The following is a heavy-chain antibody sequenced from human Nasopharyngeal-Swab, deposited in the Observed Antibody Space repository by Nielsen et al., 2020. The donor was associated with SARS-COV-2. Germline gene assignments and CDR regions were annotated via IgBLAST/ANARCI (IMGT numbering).Heavy chain of an antibody. Sequence: SLKISCEVSGFTFSDFYMSWIRQAPGKGLEWVSYISSGGSTTYYADSVKGRFTISRDNAKSSLYLQMNSLRDEDTAVYYCVRARRFYGDYNTEAVSWGQGTLVTVSS. V-gene: IGHV3-11*04. CDR1: GFTFSDFY. CDR2: ISSGGSTT. J-gene: IGHJ5*02. D-gene: IGHD4-17*01. CDR3: VRARRFYGDYNTEAVS.